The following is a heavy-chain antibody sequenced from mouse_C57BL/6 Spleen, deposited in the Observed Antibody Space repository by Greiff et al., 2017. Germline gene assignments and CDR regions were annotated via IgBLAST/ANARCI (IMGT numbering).Heavy chain of an antibody. CDR2: ISSGGSTI. J-gene: IGHJ3*01. CDR3: ARAPSYCCSYFPVAY. D-gene: IGHD1-1*01. CDR1: GFTFSDYG. V-gene: IGHV5-17*01. Sequence: EVKLVESGGGLVKPGGSLKLSCAASGFTFSDYGMHWVRQAPEKGLEWVAYISSGGSTIYYADTVKGRFTLTSDNATNTLFLQLTSLRSEDSAMYYCARAPSYCCSYFPVAYWGQGTLVTV.